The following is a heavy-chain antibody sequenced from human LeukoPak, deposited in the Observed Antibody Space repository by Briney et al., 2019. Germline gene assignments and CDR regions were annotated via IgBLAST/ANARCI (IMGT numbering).Heavy chain of an antibody. V-gene: IGHV3-30*04. CDR2: ISYDGSNK. CDR3: AREVREHRLLGTRSLYYFDY. D-gene: IGHD6-25*01. CDR1: GFTFSSYA. J-gene: IGHJ4*02. Sequence: GGSLRLSCAASGFTFSSYAMHWVRQAPGKGLEWVAVISYDGSNKYYADSVKGRFTISRDNSKNTLYLQMNSLRAEDTAVYYCAREVREHRLLGTRSLYYFDYWGQGTLVTVSS.